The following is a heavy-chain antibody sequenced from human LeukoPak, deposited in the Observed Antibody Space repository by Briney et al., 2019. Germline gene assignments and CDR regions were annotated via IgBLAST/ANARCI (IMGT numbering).Heavy chain of an antibody. CDR1: GFTFSSYS. V-gene: IGHV3-48*02. CDR3: ARVAYGSGSYPPDYGMDV. Sequence: PGGSLRLSCAASGFTFSSYSMNWVRQAPGKGLEWVSYISSSSSTIYYANSAKGRFTISRDNAKNSLYLQMNSLRDEDTAVYYCARVAYGSGSYPPDYGMDVWGQGTTVTVSS. J-gene: IGHJ6*02. D-gene: IGHD3-10*01. CDR2: ISSSSSTI.